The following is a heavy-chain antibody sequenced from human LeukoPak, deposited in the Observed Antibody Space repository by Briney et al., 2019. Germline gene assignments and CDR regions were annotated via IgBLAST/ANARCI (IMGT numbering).Heavy chain of an antibody. V-gene: IGHV3-23*01. D-gene: IGHD6-6*01. J-gene: IGHJ4*02. CDR2: ISGSGGST. CDR3: AKSTEYSSSGGYFDY. CDR1: GFTFSNYA. Sequence: GGSLRLSCAASGFTFSNYAMSWVRQAPGKGLEWVSAISGSGGSTYYADSVKGRFTISRDNSKNTLYLQMNSLRAEDTAVYYCAKSTEYSSSGGYFDYWGQGTLVTVSS.